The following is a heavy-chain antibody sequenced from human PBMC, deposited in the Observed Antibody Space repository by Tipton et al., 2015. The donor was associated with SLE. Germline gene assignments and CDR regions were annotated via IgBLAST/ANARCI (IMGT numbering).Heavy chain of an antibody. V-gene: IGHV3-21*03. Sequence: SLRLSCAASGFTFSSYSMNWVRQAPGKGLEWVSSIRSSSSYIYYADSVKGRFTISRDNAKNSLYLQMNSLRAEDTAVYYCARDLGELSLYYYYGMDVWGQGTTVTVSS. CDR3: ARDLGELSLYYYYGMDV. D-gene: IGHD3-16*02. J-gene: IGHJ6*02. CDR2: IRSSSSYI. CDR1: GFTFSSYS.